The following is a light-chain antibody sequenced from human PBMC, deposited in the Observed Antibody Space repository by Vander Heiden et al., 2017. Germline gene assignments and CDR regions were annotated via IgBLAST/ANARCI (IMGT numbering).Light chain of an antibody. CDR3: SSYAGSNNWV. CDR1: SSDVGGYHY. Sequence: QSALTQPPSASGSPGQSVTISCTGTSSDVGGYHYVSWYQQYPGKAPKLMIYEVSRRPSGVPDRFSGSKSGNTASLTVSVLQAEDEADYYCSSYAGSNNWVFGGGTKLTVL. J-gene: IGLJ3*02. V-gene: IGLV2-8*01. CDR2: EVS.